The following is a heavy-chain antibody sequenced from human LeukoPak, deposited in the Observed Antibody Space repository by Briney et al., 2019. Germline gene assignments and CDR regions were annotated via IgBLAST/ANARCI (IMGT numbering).Heavy chain of an antibody. CDR2: IYYSGST. CDR3: ARARLGEFYYFDY. Sequence: SDTLSLTCTVSGASISSYYWSWIRQPPGKGLEWIGYIYYSGSTNYNPSLKSRVTMSVDTSRNQFSLKLSSVTAADTAVYYCARARLGEFYYFDYWGQGTLVTVSS. CDR1: GASISSYY. V-gene: IGHV4-59*07. J-gene: IGHJ4*02. D-gene: IGHD3-16*01.